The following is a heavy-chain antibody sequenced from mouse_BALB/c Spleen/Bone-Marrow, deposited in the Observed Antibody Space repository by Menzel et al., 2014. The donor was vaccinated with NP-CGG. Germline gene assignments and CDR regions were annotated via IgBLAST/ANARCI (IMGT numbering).Heavy chain of an antibody. Sequence: EVKLVESGGGLVQPGGSRKLSCAASGFTFSSFGMHWVRQAPEKGLEWVAYISSGSSTIYYADTVKGRFTISRDNPENTLFLQMTSPRSEDTAMYYCARSDGNYDYAMDYWGQGTSVTVSS. V-gene: IGHV5-17*02. J-gene: IGHJ4*01. D-gene: IGHD2-1*01. CDR2: ISSGSSTI. CDR3: ARSDGNYDYAMDY. CDR1: GFTFSSFG.